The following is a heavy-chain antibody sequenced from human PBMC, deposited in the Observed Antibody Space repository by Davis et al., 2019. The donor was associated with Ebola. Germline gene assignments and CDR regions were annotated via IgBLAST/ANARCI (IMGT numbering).Heavy chain of an antibody. CDR3: ARVDTAMFILNWFDP. CDR1: GGSISSSNW. CDR2: IYHSGST. Sequence: MPSETLSLTCAVSGGSISSSNWWSWVRQPPGKGLEWIGEIYHSGSTNYNPSLKSRVTISVDKSKNQFSLKLSSVTAADTAVYYCARVDTAMFILNWFDPWGQGTLVTVSS. D-gene: IGHD5-18*01. J-gene: IGHJ5*02. V-gene: IGHV4-4*02.